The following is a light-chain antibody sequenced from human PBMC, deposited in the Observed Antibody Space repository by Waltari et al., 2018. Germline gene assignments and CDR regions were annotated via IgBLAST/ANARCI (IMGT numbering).Light chain of an antibody. J-gene: IGLJ2*01. CDR3: QTWGTGIPRV. V-gene: IGLV4-69*01. Sequence: QLVLTQSPSASASLGASVKLTCTLGSGHSSYTIAWHQQHPEKGPRYLMKVNSDGSHTKGDGIPDRFSCSNSGAERYLTISRLQSEDEADYYCQTWGTGIPRVFGGGTKLTVL. CDR1: SGHSSYT. CDR2: VNSDGSH.